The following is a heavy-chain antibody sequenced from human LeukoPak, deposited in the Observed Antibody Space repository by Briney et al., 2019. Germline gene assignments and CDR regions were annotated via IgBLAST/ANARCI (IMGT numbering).Heavy chain of an antibody. D-gene: IGHD1-26*01. CDR3: AGNRGSERTCDI. Sequence: ASLKLSCKASGFTFTRSYMNWVRQAPRQGLEWMGWINPKSGGTNYAQNFHGRVTMTRDTSISTAYTHVSRLTSTDTALYFCAGNRGSERTCDIWGQGTRVTVS. CDR2: INPKSGGT. J-gene: IGHJ3*02. CDR1: GFTFTRSY. V-gene: IGHV1-2*02.